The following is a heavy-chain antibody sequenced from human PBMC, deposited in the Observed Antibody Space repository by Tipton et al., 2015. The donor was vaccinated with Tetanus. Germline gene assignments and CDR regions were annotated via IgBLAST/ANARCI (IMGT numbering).Heavy chain of an antibody. D-gene: IGHD6-19*01. J-gene: IGHJ4*02. V-gene: IGHV3-23*01. CDR1: GFTFSSYA. Sequence: AASGFTFSSYAMSWVRQAPGKGLEWVSAISGSGGSTYYADSVKGRFTISRDNSKNTLYLQMNSLRAEDTAVYYCAKDLREGGVQWLAGYWGQGTLVTVSS. CDR2: ISGSGGST. CDR3: AKDLREGGVQWLAGY.